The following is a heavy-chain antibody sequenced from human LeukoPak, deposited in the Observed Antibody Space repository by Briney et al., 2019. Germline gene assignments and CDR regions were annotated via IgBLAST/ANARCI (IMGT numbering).Heavy chain of an antibody. CDR2: IYYSGST. V-gene: IGHV4-59*08. J-gene: IGHJ4*02. D-gene: IGHD3-16*02. CDR3: ARRLYRSEDY. Sequence: SETLSLTCTVSGGSLSHYYWSWIRQPTGQGLEWIGYIYYSGSTNYNPSLKTRVTISVDTSKTQFPLMLSSVPAADAAVYYCARRLYRSEDYWGQGTLVTVSS. CDR1: GGSLSHYY.